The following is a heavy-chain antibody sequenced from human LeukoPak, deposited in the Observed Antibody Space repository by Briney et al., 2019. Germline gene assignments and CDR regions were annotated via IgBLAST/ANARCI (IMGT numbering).Heavy chain of an antibody. CDR1: GFTFSSYW. J-gene: IGHJ4*02. CDR3: VGGSRDWIGVDY. D-gene: IGHD2-21*02. CDR2: SNSDGSYT. Sequence: QPGGSLRLSCAASGFTFSSYWMHWVRQAPGKGLVWVSRSNSDGSYTDYPDSVKGRFTISRDNAKNTLYLQMDSLRAEDTAVYYCVGGSRDWIGVDYWGQGTLVTVSS. V-gene: IGHV3-74*01.